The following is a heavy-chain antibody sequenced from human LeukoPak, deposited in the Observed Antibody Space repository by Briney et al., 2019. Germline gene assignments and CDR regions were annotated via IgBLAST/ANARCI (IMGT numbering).Heavy chain of an antibody. D-gene: IGHD2-15*01. CDR3: APSPCSGDSCYRFDF. V-gene: IGHV4-4*02. CDR1: GASISSSYW. CDR2: IHHSEST. J-gene: IGHJ4*02. Sequence: SETLSLTCAVSGASISSSYWWSWVRQPPGKGLEWIGEIHHSESTKYNPSLKSRVTISVDKSKNQFSLKLSSVTAADTAVYYCAPSPCSGDSCYRFDFWGQGTQVTVSS.